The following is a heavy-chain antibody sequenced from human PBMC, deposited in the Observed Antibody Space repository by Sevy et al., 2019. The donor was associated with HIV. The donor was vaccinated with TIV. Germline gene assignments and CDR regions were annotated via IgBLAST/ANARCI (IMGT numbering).Heavy chain of an antibody. Sequence: GGSLRLSCAASGFTFSRNGMHWVRQAPGKGLEWVAVIWYDGTIKYYIDSVEGRFTISRDNSKNTLYLQMSSLRVEDTAVYYCARGEGDSYGYAPRVWGQGTLVTVSS. V-gene: IGHV3-33*01. D-gene: IGHD5-18*01. CDR2: IWYDGTIK. J-gene: IGHJ4*02. CDR3: ARGEGDSYGYAPRV. CDR1: GFTFSRNG.